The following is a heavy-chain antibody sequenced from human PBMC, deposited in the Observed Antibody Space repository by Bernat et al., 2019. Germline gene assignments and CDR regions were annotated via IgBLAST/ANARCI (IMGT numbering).Heavy chain of an antibody. Sequence: EVQLVESGGVVVQPGGSLRLSCAASGFTFSNAWMSWVRQAPGKGLEWVGRIKSKTDGGTTDYAAPVKGRFTISRDDSKNTLYLQMNSLKTEDTAVYYCTTDPIGLGIFDYWGQGTLVTVSS. CDR1: GFTFSNAW. J-gene: IGHJ4*02. CDR3: TTDPIGLGIFDY. CDR2: IKSKTDGGTT. V-gene: IGHV3-15*01. D-gene: IGHD1-26*01.